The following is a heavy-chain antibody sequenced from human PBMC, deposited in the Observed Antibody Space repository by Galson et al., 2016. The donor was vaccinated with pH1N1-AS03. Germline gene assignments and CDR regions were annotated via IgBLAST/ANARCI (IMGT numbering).Heavy chain of an antibody. CDR1: GYSIGSGYY. D-gene: IGHD5-24*01. V-gene: IGHV4-38-2*01. Sequence: CAVSGYSIGSGYYWGWIRQPPGKGLEWIGSIYHSGSTYYNPSLKSRVTISVDTSKNQFSLKLSSVTAADTAVYYCARPRRDGYNFDAFDIWGQGTMVTVSS. CDR3: ARPRRDGYNFDAFDI. CDR2: IYHSGST. J-gene: IGHJ3*02.